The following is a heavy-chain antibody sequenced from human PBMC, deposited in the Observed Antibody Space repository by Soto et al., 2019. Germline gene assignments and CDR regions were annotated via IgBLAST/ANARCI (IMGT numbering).Heavy chain of an antibody. Sequence: QVLLQQWGAGLLKPSETLSLTCAVYGGSLSGNYWTWIRQPPGKGLEWIGNINYSGSTIYNPSLKSRVTMSVGTSNNRFFLDLSSVTAADTAVYYCARARADYYDSENQYKGGFYYFDHWGQGILVTVSS. D-gene: IGHD3-10*01. CDR3: ARARADYYDSENQYKGGFYYFDH. CDR1: GGSLSGNY. J-gene: IGHJ4*02. V-gene: IGHV4-34*01. CDR2: INYSGST.